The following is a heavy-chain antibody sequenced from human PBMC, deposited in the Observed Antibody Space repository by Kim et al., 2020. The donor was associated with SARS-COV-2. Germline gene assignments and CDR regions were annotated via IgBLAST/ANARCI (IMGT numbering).Heavy chain of an antibody. V-gene: IGHV1-3*01. J-gene: IGHJ4*02. CDR1: GYTFSDYA. Sequence: ASVKVSCKASGYTFSDYAMHWVRRAPGQRLEWMGWINADNTNTIYSEKLQGRVTITRDASASKAYMELSSLRSEDTALYYCAKESARSTATDFDYWGQGTLVSVSS. D-gene: IGHD1-1*01. CDR3: AKESARSTATDFDY. CDR2: INADNTNT.